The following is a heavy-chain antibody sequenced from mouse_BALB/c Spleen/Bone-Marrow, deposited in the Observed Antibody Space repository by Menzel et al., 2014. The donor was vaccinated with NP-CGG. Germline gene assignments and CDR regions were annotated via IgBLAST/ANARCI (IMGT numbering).Heavy chain of an antibody. CDR2: INPGSSTI. Sequence: DVHLVESGGGLVQPGGSLNLSCAASGFDFXRYWMSWARQAPGKGQEWIGEINPGSSTINYTPSLKDKFIISRDNAKNTLYLQMSKVRSEDTALYYCARSAYYALDYWGQGTSVTVSS. CDR1: GFDFXRYW. CDR3: ARSAYYALDY. J-gene: IGHJ4*01. V-gene: IGHV4-2*02.